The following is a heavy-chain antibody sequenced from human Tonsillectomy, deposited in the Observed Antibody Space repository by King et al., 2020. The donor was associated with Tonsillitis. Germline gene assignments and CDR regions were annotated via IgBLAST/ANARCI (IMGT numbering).Heavy chain of an antibody. CDR2: IYTSGST. Sequence: QLQESGPGLVKPSETLSLTCTVSGGSISSYYWSWIRQPAGKGLEWIGRIYTSGSTNYNPSLKSRVTMSVDTSKNQFSLKLSSVTAADTAVYYCASQTYYYDSSGYIFPFEYWGQGTLVTVSS. CDR1: GGSISSYY. D-gene: IGHD3-22*01. J-gene: IGHJ4*02. V-gene: IGHV4-4*07. CDR3: ASQTYYYDSSGYIFPFEY.